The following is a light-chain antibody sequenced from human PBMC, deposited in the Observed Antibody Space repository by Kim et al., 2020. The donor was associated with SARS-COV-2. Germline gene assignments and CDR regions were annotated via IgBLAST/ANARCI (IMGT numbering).Light chain of an antibody. CDR1: TGHATYA. V-gene: IGLV4-69*01. CDR3: QTWGTTIWV. Sequence: QLVLTQSPSASASLGASVKLICTLSTGHATYAIAWHQQQPGKGPRYLMTVKTDGSHNKGDGIPDRFSGFSSGAERYLTISNVQSDDEADYYCQTWGTTIWVFGGGTQLTVL. J-gene: IGLJ2*01. CDR2: VKTDGSH.